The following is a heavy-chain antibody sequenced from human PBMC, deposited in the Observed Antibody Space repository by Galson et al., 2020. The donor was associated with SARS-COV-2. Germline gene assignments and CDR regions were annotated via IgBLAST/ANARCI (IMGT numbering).Heavy chain of an antibody. CDR3: ARGEERDSTGYSYYGKYYYFGMDV. CDR2: IYYTGGT. Sequence: SETLSLTCTVSGASISSYSWSWIRQPPGKGLEWIGFIYYTGGTNYNPSLKSRVTISLDASKNQFSLKLSSVTAADTAVYYCARGEERDSTGYSYYGKYYYFGMDVWGQGTTVIVS. D-gene: IGHD3-22*01. CDR1: GASISSYS. V-gene: IGHV4-59*01. J-gene: IGHJ6*02.